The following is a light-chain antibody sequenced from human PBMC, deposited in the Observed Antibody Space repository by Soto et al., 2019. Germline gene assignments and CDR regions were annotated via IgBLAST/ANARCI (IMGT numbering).Light chain of an antibody. V-gene: IGKV3-15*01. CDR2: GAS. Sequence: EIVMTQSPATLSVSPGERATLSCRASQSVSSNLAWYQQKPGQAPRLLIYGASTRATGIPARFSGSGSGTEFTLTISSLQYEDCTADYCQQHNNWPTWTFGQGTKVEIK. CDR1: QSVSSN. J-gene: IGKJ1*01. CDR3: QQHNNWPTWT.